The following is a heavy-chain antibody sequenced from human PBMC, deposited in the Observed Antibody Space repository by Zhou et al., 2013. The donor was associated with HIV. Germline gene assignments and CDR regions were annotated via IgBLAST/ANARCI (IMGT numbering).Heavy chain of an antibody. CDR3: ASRSHDLRGLSWLSDN. D-gene: IGHD3-16*02. Sequence: QVHLVQSGDEVKKPGASVKVSCKASGYPFSLYDISWVRQAPGQGLDWVGGFLPVLGISQFSRRFQGRVTISADKAKTVYYLQLNSLTLEDTAVYYCASRSHDLRGLSWLSDNWGQGTLVTVSS. CDR2: FLPVLGIS. J-gene: IGHJ4*02. V-gene: IGHV1-69*10. CDR1: GYPFSLYD.